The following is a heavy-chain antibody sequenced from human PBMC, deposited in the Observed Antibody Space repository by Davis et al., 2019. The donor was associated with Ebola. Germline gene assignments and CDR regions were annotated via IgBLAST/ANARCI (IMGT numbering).Heavy chain of an antibody. CDR2: ISYDGSNK. CDR3: ARGYYGGNIDFDF. D-gene: IGHD2-21*01. CDR1: GFTFSSYG. Sequence: GESLKISCAASGFTFSSYGMHWVRQAPGKGLEWVAVISYDGSNKYYADSVRGRFTISRDNSNNILYLQMNSLRVEDTALYYCARGYYGGNIDFDFWGQGTLVTVSS. V-gene: IGHV3-30*03. J-gene: IGHJ4*02.